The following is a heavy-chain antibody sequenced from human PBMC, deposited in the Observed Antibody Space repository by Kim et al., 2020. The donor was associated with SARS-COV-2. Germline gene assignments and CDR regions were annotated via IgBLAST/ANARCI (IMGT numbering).Heavy chain of an antibody. Sequence: YAQKFQGRVTMTRDTSISTAYMELSRLRSDDTAVYYCAREISGSSPFFDYWGQGTLVTVSS. J-gene: IGHJ4*02. V-gene: IGHV1-2*02. CDR3: AREISGSSPFFDY. D-gene: IGHD1-26*01.